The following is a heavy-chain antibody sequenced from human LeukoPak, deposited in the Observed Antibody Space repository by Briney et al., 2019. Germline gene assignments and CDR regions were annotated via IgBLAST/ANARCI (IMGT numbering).Heavy chain of an antibody. D-gene: IGHD6-13*01. CDR1: EFTFSSYW. V-gene: IGHV3-7*03. J-gene: IGHJ4*02. Sequence: GGSLRLSCAASEFTFSSYWMSWVRQAPGKGLEWVANIKQDGSEKYYVDSVKGRFTISRDNAKNSLYLQMNSLRAEDTAVYYCARDIREKGSSWKTFDYWGQGTLVTVSS. CDR2: IKQDGSEK. CDR3: ARDIREKGSSWKTFDY.